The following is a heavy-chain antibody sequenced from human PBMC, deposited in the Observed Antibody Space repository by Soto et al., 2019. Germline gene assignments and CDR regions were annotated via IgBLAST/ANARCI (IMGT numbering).Heavy chain of an antibody. V-gene: IGHV2-5*02. D-gene: IGHD3-22*01. J-gene: IGHJ6*02. CDR3: AHRRITMMQRAPWGMDV. CDR1: GFSLSTSGVG. CDR2: IYWDDDK. Sequence: QITLKESGPTLVKPTQTLTLTCTFSGFSLSTSGVGVGWIRQPPGKALEWLALIYWDDDKRYSPSLKSRLTITKDTSKNQVVLTMTNMDPVDTATYYCAHRRITMMQRAPWGMDVWGQGTTVTVSS.